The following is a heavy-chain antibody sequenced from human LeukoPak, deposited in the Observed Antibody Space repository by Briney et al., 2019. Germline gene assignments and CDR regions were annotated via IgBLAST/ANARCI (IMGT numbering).Heavy chain of an antibody. CDR3: ARDTVEMATNDAFDI. D-gene: IGHD5-24*01. J-gene: IGHJ3*02. V-gene: IGHV1-18*01. CDR2: ISGYNGNT. Sequence: ASVTVSCKASGYTFTTYGISWVRQAPGQGLEWMGWISGYNGNTNYAQKLQGRVTMTTDTSTSTAYMELRSLRSDDTAVYYCARDTVEMATNDAFDIWGQGTMVTVSS. CDR1: GYTFTTYG.